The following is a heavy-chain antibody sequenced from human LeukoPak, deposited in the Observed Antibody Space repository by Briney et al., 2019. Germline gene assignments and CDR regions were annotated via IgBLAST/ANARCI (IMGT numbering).Heavy chain of an antibody. CDR1: GFTVSSNY. CDR2: IFSGGTT. Sequence: PGGSLRLSCAASGFTVSSNYMSWVRQAPGKGLEWVSIIFSGGTTYSADSVKGRFTISRDNSKNSLYLQMNSLRTEDTALYYCARSLPDYFDYWGQGTLVTVSS. CDR3: ARSLPDYFDY. J-gene: IGHJ4*02. V-gene: IGHV3-53*05.